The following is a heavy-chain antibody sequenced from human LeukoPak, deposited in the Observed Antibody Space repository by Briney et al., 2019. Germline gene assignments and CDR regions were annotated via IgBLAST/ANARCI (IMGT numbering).Heavy chain of an antibody. CDR2: ISGNGAST. J-gene: IGHJ4*02. CDR1: GFTFSSYA. V-gene: IGHV3-23*01. CDR3: TRDFPGYYFDY. Sequence: PGGSLRLSCAASGFTFSSYAMSWVRQAPGKGLDWVSAISGNGASTYYADSVKGRFTISRDNAKNSLFLQMNSLRAEDTAVYHCTRDFPGYYFDYWGQGTLVTVSS.